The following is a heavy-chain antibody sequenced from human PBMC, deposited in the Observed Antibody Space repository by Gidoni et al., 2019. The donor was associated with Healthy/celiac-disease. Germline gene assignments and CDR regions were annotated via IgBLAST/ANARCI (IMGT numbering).Heavy chain of an antibody. Sequence: EVQLVESGGGLVQPGGSLRLSCAASGFTFSSSWMSWVRQAPGKGLEWVANIKQDGSEKYYVDSVKGRFTISRDNAKNSLYLQMNSLRAEDTAVYYCAREPTIVAYCGGDCTKGYWGQGTLVTVSS. J-gene: IGHJ4*02. V-gene: IGHV3-7*03. CDR1: GFTFSSSW. D-gene: IGHD2-21*01. CDR3: AREPTIVAYCGGDCTKGY. CDR2: IKQDGSEK.